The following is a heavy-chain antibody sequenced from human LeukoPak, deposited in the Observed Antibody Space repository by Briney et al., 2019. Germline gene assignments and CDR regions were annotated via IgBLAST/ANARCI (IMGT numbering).Heavy chain of an antibody. D-gene: IGHD1-26*01. CDR1: GRFITSYY. J-gene: IGHJ4*02. CDR3: ATRRVGAAYFDY. Sequence: SETLSLTCTVSGRFITSYYWSWLPQPPGKGVEWIGFVYYTGTTTYNPSLKSRVTISVDTSKNQFSLKLSSVTAADTAVYYCATRRVGAAYFDYCGQGTLVTVSS. V-gene: IGHV4-59*01. CDR2: VYYTGTT.